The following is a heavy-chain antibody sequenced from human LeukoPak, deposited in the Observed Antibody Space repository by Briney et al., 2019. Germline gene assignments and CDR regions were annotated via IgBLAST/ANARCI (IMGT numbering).Heavy chain of an antibody. Sequence: SVKVSCKASGGTFSSYAISWVRQAPGQGLEWMGGIIPIFGTANYAQKFHGRVTITTNESTSTAYMELSSLRSEDTAVYYCASTSDSSGYYSHFDYWGQGTLVTVSS. CDR1: GGTFSSYA. D-gene: IGHD3-22*01. J-gene: IGHJ4*02. CDR3: ASTSDSSGYYSHFDY. V-gene: IGHV1-69*05. CDR2: IIPIFGTA.